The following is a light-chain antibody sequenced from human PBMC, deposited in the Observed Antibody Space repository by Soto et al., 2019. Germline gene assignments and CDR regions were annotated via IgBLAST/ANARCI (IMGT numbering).Light chain of an antibody. CDR3: QQYGGSPLT. Sequence: IVLTQSPGTLSLSPGERVTISCRASQSVTSSLAWYQQKPGQAPKLLIYGASSRATGIPDRFSGSGSGTDFTLTISRLEAEDFALYYCQQYGGSPLTFGGGTKVEIK. CDR2: GAS. J-gene: IGKJ4*01. V-gene: IGKV3-20*01. CDR1: QSVTSS.